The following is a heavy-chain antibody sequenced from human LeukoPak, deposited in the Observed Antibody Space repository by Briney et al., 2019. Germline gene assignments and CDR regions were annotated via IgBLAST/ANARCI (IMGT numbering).Heavy chain of an antibody. V-gene: IGHV3-48*01. CDR1: GFTFGSYS. CDR3: ARGKDGYNLRYFDD. CDR2: LGGSTTTI. J-gene: IGHJ4*02. Sequence: GGSLRLSCVASGFTFGSYSMNWVRQAPGKGLEWVSYLGGSTTTIYYADSVKGRFTISRDNARNSLFLQMNSLRAKDTAVYYCARGKDGYNLRYFDDWGQGTLVTVSS. D-gene: IGHD5-24*01.